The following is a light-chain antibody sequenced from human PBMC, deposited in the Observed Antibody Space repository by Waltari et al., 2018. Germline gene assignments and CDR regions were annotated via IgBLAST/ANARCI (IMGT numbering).Light chain of an antibody. CDR2: KVS. CDR3: MQSIHWPWT. V-gene: IGKV2-30*02. CDR1: QSPVHSHGKTS. J-gene: IGKJ1*01. Sequence: DVVMTQSPLSLPVTLGQPASISCKSSQSPVHSHGKTSLNWFHQRPGQCPRRLIYKVSNRDSGVPDRFSGSGSGTDFTLKISRVEAEDVGVYYCMQSIHWPWTFGQGTKVEIK.